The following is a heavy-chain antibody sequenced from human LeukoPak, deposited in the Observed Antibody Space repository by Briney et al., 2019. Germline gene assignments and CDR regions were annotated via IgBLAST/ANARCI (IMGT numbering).Heavy chain of an antibody. Sequence: GGSLRLCCAASGFTFSSYAMHWVRQAPGKGLEWVAVISYDGSNKYYADSVKGRFTISRDNSKNTLYLQMNSLRAEDTAVYYCARDYYDSSGYPLYYYYGMDVWGQGTTVTVSS. J-gene: IGHJ6*02. D-gene: IGHD3-22*01. CDR2: ISYDGSNK. CDR3: ARDYYDSSGYPLYYYYGMDV. V-gene: IGHV3-30-3*01. CDR1: GFTFSSYA.